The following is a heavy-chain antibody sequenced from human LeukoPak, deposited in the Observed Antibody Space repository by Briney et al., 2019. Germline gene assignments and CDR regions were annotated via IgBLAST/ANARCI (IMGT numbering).Heavy chain of an antibody. D-gene: IGHD2-15*01. V-gene: IGHV1-24*01. Sequence: ASVKVSCKASGYTLTELPMHWVRQAPGKGLEWMGGFDPEDGETIYAQKFQGRVTMTEDTSTDTAYMELSSLRSEDTAVYYCATVPCSGGSCYSEIGDYYYYYGMDVWGQGTTVTVSS. CDR1: GYTLTELP. CDR2: FDPEDGET. J-gene: IGHJ6*02. CDR3: ATVPCSGGSCYSEIGDYYYYYGMDV.